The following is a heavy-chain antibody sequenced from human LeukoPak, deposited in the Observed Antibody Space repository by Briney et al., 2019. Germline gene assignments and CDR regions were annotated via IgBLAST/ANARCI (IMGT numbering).Heavy chain of an antibody. CDR1: GGSISSYY. CDR2: IYYSGST. J-gene: IGHJ6*03. CDR3: ARARSKPYYYYYMDV. Sequence: SETLSLTCTVSGGSISSYYWSWIRQPPGKGLEWIGYIYYSGSTNYNPSLKSRVTISVDTSKNQFSLKLSSVTAADTAVYYCARARSKPYYYYYMDVWGKGTTVSISS. V-gene: IGHV4-59*01.